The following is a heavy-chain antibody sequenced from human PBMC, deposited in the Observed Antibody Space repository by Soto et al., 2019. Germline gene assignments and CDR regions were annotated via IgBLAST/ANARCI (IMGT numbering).Heavy chain of an antibody. J-gene: IGHJ4*02. Sequence: SETLSLTCTVSGGSVTSDEDYWTWIRQSPGKGLEWIGYISNSGSTGYNPSLKTRLSMSVDWSKNQFTLRLTSVTAADTAVYFCATESGSTYGYFDHWGQGTQVTVSS. D-gene: IGHD5-18*01. V-gene: IGHV4-30-4*01. CDR2: ISNSGST. CDR3: ATESGSTYGYFDH. CDR1: GGSVTSDEDY.